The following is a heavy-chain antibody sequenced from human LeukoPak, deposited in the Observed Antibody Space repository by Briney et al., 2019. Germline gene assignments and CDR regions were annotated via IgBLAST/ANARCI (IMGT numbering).Heavy chain of an antibody. Sequence: PSETLSLTCTVSGGSISSYYWSWIRQPPGKGLEWIGYIYYSGSTNYNPSLKSRVTISVDTSKNQFSLKLSSVTAADTAVYYCARGFYDYVWGSYRSKDYYYMDVWGKGTTVTVSS. D-gene: IGHD3-16*02. CDR3: ARGFYDYVWGSYRSKDYYYMDV. CDR1: GGSISSYY. J-gene: IGHJ6*03. V-gene: IGHV4-59*01. CDR2: IYYSGST.